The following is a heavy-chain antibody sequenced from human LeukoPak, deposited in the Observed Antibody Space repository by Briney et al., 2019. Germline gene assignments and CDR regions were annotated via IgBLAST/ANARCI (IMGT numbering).Heavy chain of an antibody. D-gene: IGHD1-26*01. CDR3: AKDRSRSLTFDP. J-gene: IGHJ5*02. V-gene: IGHV3-30*02. Sequence: PGGSLRLSCAASGFTFSSYAMHWVRQAPGKGLEWVAFIRYDGSNKYYADSVKGRFTISRDNSKNTLYLQMNSLRAEDTAVYYCAKDRSRSLTFDPWGQGTLVTVSS. CDR2: IRYDGSNK. CDR1: GFTFSSYA.